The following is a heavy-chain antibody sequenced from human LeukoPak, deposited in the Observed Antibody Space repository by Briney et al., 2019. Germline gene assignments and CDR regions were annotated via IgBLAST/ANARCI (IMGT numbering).Heavy chain of an antibody. V-gene: IGHV3-7*01. CDR3: AKSLNY. J-gene: IGHJ4*02. CDR2: IHPEGNEK. Sequence: GGSLRLSCAASGFTFSNFWMSWVRQAPGRGLEWVANIHPEGNEKYHVDSVKGRFTISRDNAKNYLYLQIDRVRVEDTAIYYCAKSLNYWGQGALLTVSS. CDR1: GFTFSNFW.